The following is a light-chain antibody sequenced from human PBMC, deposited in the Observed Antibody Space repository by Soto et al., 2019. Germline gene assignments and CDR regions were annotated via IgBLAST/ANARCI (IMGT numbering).Light chain of an antibody. V-gene: IGKV3-11*01. Sequence: PGERATLTCRASQSVSSLLSWYQQKPGQAPRLLIYGASIRATGIPARFSGSGSGTDFTLTISSLEPEDFSVYYCQQRSNWPTWTFGQGTKVDIK. CDR1: QSVSSL. CDR2: GAS. J-gene: IGKJ1*01. CDR3: QQRSNWPTWT.